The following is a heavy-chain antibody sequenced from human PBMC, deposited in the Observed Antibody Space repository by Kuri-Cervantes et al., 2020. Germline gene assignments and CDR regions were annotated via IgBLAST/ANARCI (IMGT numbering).Heavy chain of an antibody. CDR1: GYTFTSYD. CDR2: IIPIFGTA. CDR3: ARDGTGTGMYY. V-gene: IGHV1-69*13. D-gene: IGHD1-1*01. Sequence: SVKVSCKASGYTFTSYDISWVRQAPGQGLEWMGGIIPIFGTANYAQKFQGRVTITADESTSTAYMELSSLRSEDTAVYYCARDGTGTGMYYWGQGTLVTVSS. J-gene: IGHJ4*02.